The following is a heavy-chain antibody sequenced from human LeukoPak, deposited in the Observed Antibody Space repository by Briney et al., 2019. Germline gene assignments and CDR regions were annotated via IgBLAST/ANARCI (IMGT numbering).Heavy chain of an antibody. Sequence: ASVKVSCKASGGTLSSYAISWVRQAPGQGLEWMGGIIPIFGTANYAQKFQGRVTITADESTSTAYMELSSLRSEDTAVYYCARQNVEYSSSFDYWGQGTLVTVSS. CDR3: ARQNVEYSSSFDY. D-gene: IGHD6-6*01. CDR2: IIPIFGTA. CDR1: GGTLSSYA. V-gene: IGHV1-69*13. J-gene: IGHJ4*02.